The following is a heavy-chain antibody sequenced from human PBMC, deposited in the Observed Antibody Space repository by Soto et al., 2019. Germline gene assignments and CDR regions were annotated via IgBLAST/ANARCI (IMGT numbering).Heavy chain of an antibody. CDR2: ISYDGSNK. J-gene: IGHJ6*02. CDR1: GFTFSSYG. V-gene: IGHV3-30*18. CDR3: AKEYQYYYYYGMDV. Sequence: GSLRLSCAASGFTFSSYGMHWVRQAPGKGLEWVAVISYDGSNKYYADSVKGRFTISRDNSKNTLYLQMNSLRAEDTAVYYCAKEYQYYYYYGMDVWGQGTTVTVSS. D-gene: IGHD2-2*01.